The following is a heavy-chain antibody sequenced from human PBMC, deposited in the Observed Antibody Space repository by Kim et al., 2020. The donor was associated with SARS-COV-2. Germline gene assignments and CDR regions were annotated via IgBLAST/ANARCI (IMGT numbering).Heavy chain of an antibody. V-gene: IGHV2-5*02. CDR1: GFSLSTSGVG. J-gene: IGHJ2*01. CDR3: ARRPVVRGRLYWYFDV. D-gene: IGHD3-10*01. Sequence: SGPTLVNPTQTVTLTCTFSGFSLSTSGVGVGWVRQPPGKALEWLAMVYWDKDKHYSPSLKTRLTITKYTSKNQVVLTMTNMDPVDTATYFCARRPVVRGRLYWYFDVWGRGTLVTVSS. CDR2: VYWDKDK.